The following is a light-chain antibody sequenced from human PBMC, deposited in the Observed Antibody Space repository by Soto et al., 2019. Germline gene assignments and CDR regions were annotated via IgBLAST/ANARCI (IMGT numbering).Light chain of an antibody. CDR2: KAS. J-gene: IGKJ1*01. V-gene: IGKV1-5*03. CDR3: QQYKTYSRT. Sequence: DIQMTQSPSTLSASVGDRVTITCRASQSISVWLAWYQQKAGKAPNLLIYKASRLESGVPSRFSGSGSETEFTLTISGLQPGDSATYYCQQYKTYSRTFGQGTKVDNK. CDR1: QSISVW.